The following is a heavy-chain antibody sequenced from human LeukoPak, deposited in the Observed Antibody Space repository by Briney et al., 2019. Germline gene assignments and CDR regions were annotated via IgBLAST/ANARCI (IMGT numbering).Heavy chain of an antibody. CDR2: IDSVGNT. J-gene: IGHJ6*02. D-gene: IGHD1-26*01. Sequence: GGSLRLSCAASGFPFSNYDMHWVRQATGKGLERVSAIDSVGNTYYSGSVKGRFTVSREDAQHSLYLQLSSLRDGDTAVYYSIRIREREHQYGMDVWGQGTTVTVSS. CDR3: IRIREREHQYGMDV. CDR1: GFPFSNYD. V-gene: IGHV3-13*01.